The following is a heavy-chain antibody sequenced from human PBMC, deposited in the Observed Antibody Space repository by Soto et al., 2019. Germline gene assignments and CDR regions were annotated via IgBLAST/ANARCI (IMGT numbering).Heavy chain of an antibody. V-gene: IGHV3-15*01. CDR3: TTAGGTAMVTSDNYYYYYGMDV. J-gene: IGHJ6*02. CDR1: GFTFSNAW. CDR2: IKSKTDGGTT. Sequence: LRLSCAASGFTFSNAWMSWVRQAPGKGLEWVGRIKSKTDGGTTDYAAPVKGRFTISRDDSKNTLYLQMNSLKTEDTAVYHCTTAGGTAMVTSDNYYYYYGMDVWGQGTTVTVSS. D-gene: IGHD5-18*01.